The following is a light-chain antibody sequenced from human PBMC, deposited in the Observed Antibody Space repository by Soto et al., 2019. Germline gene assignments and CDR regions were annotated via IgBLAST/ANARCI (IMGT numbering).Light chain of an antibody. V-gene: IGLV1-44*01. CDR3: AAWDDSLNGAV. J-gene: IGLJ7*01. Sequence: QPVLTQPPSASETPGQRVTISCSGSSSNIGSNTVNWYQQLPGTAPKLLIYSNNQRPSGVPDRFSGSKSGTSASLAISGLQSEDEADYYCAAWDDSLNGAVFGGGTQLTV. CDR1: SSNIGSNT. CDR2: SNN.